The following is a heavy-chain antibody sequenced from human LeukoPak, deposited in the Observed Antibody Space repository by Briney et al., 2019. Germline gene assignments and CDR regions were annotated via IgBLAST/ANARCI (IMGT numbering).Heavy chain of an antibody. CDR3: ATHPNWNYEWFDP. D-gene: IGHD1-7*01. CDR2: FDPEDGET. J-gene: IGHJ5*02. Sequence: ASVNVSCKVSGYTLTELSMHWVRQAPGKGREGMGGFDPEDGETIYAQKFQGRGTMTEDTSTDTAYMELSSLRSEDTAVYYCATHPNWNYEWFDPWGQGTLVTVSS. V-gene: IGHV1-24*01. CDR1: GYTLTELS.